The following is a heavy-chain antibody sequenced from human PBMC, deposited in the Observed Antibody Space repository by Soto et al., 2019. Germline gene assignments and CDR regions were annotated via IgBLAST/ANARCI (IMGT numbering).Heavy chain of an antibody. J-gene: IGHJ4*02. CDR1: GFTVSSNY. V-gene: IGHV3-53*01. Sequence: GGSLRLSCAASGFTVSSNYMSWVRQAPGKGLEWVSVIYSGGSTYYADSVKGRFTISRDNSKNTLYLQMNSLRAEDTAVYYCARGYSGPYYFDYWGQGTLVTVSS. D-gene: IGHD5-12*01. CDR3: ARGYSGPYYFDY. CDR2: IYSGGST.